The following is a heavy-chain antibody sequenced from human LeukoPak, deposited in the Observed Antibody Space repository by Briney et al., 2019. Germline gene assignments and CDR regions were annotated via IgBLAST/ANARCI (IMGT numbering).Heavy chain of an antibody. CDR2: INWNGVST. CDR3: ARANIVVVVAASQRDFDY. Sequence: GGSLRLSCVASGISIDVYGMSWVRQAPGKGLEWISGINWNGVSTGYADSVKGRFTISRDNAKNSLYLQMNSLRAEDTAVYYCARANIVVVVAASQRDFDYWGQGTLVTVSS. V-gene: IGHV3-20*04. D-gene: IGHD2-15*01. CDR1: GISIDVYG. J-gene: IGHJ4*02.